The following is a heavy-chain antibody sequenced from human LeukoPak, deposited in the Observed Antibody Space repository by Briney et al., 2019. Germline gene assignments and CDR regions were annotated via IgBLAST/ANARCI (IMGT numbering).Heavy chain of an antibody. CDR2: INTNTGNP. V-gene: IGHV7-4-1*02. D-gene: IGHD3-3*01. Sequence: ASVKVSCKASGYTFTSYAMNWVRQAPGQGLEWMGWINTNTGNPTYAQGFTGRFVFSLDTSVSTAYLQISSLKAEDTAVYYCARGNYDFWSGYYTGDWFDPWGQGTLVTVSS. CDR3: ARGNYDFWSGYYTGDWFDP. CDR1: GYTFTSYA. J-gene: IGHJ5*02.